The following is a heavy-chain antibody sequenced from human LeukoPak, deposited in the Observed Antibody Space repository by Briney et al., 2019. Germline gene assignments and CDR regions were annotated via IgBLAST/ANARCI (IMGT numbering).Heavy chain of an antibody. CDR3: ARAIVGFGELYVDY. D-gene: IGHD3-10*01. Sequence: SQTLSLTCTVSGGSISSGSYYWSWIRQPAGKGLEWIGRIYTSGSTNYNPSLKSRVTISVDTSKDQFSLKLSSVTAADTAVYYCARAIVGFGELYVDYWGQGTLVTVSS. V-gene: IGHV4-61*02. CDR2: IYTSGST. J-gene: IGHJ4*02. CDR1: GGSISSGSYY.